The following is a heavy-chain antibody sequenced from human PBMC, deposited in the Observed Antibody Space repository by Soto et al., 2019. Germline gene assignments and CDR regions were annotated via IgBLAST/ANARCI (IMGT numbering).Heavy chain of an antibody. V-gene: IGHV4-59*08. J-gene: IGHJ6*02. Sequence: QVQLQESGPGLVKPSETLSLTCTVSGGSISNYFWSWIRQPPGKGLEWFGYSYYSGSTNYNPSLRSRVTILVDTSQSQFSLKLTSVTAADTAVYYCATLSVISRDGMDVWGQGTTVTVSS. CDR2: SYYSGST. CDR1: GGSISNYF. D-gene: IGHD1-26*01. CDR3: ATLSVISRDGMDV.